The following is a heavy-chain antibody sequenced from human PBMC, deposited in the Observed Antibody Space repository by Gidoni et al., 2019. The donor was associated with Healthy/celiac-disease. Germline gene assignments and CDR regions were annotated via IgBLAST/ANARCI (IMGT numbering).Heavy chain of an antibody. CDR1: GFTFSNAW. D-gene: IGHD3-16*02. CDR2: IKSKTDGGTT. Sequence: EVQLVESGGGLVKPGGSLRLSCAASGFTFSNAWMSWVRQAPGKGLEWVGRIKSKTDGGTTDYAAPVKGRFTISRDDSKNTLYLQMNSLKTEDTAVYYCTTDFKLSRITFGGVIVIDYFDYWGQGTLVTVSS. J-gene: IGHJ4*02. CDR3: TTDFKLSRITFGGVIVIDYFDY. V-gene: IGHV3-15*01.